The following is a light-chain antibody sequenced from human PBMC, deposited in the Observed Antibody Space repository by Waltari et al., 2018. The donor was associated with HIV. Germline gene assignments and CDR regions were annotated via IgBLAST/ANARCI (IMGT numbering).Light chain of an antibody. J-gene: IGKJ2*02. V-gene: IGKV5-2*01. Sequence: TTLTQSPAFTSATRGTIVNISCKASHDIDDDMNWYQQKPGKAAVFIIHDATTLVPGVPPRFSGSGDGTDFTLTINSIESEDAADYFCLQHDNFPCTFGQGTKLEIK. CDR1: HDIDDD. CDR3: LQHDNFPCT. CDR2: DAT.